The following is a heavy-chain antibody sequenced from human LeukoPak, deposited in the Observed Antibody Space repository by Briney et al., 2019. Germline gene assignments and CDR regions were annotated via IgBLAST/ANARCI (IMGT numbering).Heavy chain of an antibody. J-gene: IGHJ3*02. CDR1: GGTFSSYA. D-gene: IGHD2-2*01. CDR3: ARYCSSTSCYVKDAFDI. V-gene: IGHV1-69*13. CDR2: IIPIFGTA. Sequence: ASVKVSCKASGGTFSSYAISWVRQAPGQGLEWMGGIIPIFGTANYAQKFQGRVTITADESTSTAYMELSSLRSEDTAVYYCARYCSSTSCYVKDAFDIWGQGTMVTVSS.